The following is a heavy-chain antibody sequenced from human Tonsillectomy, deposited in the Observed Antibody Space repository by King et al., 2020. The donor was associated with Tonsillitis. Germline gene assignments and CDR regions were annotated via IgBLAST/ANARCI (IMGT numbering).Heavy chain of an antibody. CDR1: GYSFTSYW. CDR3: ARTGGYFSGGSCYWVY. CDR2: IDHMDSYT. Sequence: VQLVQSGAEVKKPGESLRISCKGSGYSFTSYWIRWVRQMPGKGLEWRGRIDHMDSYTNYSPSFQGHVTISADKSISTAYLEWSSLKASGTAMYFCARTGGYFSGGSCYWVYCGQGTLVTVSS. J-gene: IGHJ4*02. D-gene: IGHD2-15*01. V-gene: IGHV5-10-1*03.